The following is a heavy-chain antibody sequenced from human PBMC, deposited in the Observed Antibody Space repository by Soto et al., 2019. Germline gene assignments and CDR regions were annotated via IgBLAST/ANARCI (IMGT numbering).Heavy chain of an antibody. V-gene: IGHV4-59*08. Sequence: PSETLSLTCTVSGGSISSYYWSWIRQPPGKGLEWIGYIYYSGSTNYNPSLKSRVTISVDTSKNQFSLKLSSVTAADTAVYYCARHPERTGTGYDFWSGYYSDYYYMDVWGKGTTVTVSS. J-gene: IGHJ6*03. D-gene: IGHD3-3*01. CDR2: IYYSGST. CDR3: ARHPERTGTGYDFWSGYYSDYYYMDV. CDR1: GGSISSYY.